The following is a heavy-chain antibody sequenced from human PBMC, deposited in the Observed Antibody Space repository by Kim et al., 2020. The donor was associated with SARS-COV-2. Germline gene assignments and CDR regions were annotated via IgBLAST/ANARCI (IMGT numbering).Heavy chain of an antibody. Sequence: ADSVKGRFTISRDNAKNSLYLQMNSLRDEDTAVYYCARDFRIAVAGTGGYWGQGTLVTVSS. J-gene: IGHJ4*02. V-gene: IGHV3-48*02. D-gene: IGHD6-19*01. CDR3: ARDFRIAVAGTGGY.